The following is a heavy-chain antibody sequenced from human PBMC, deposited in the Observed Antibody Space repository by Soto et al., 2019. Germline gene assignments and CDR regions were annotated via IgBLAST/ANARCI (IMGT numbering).Heavy chain of an antibody. CDR1: GGSFSGYY. D-gene: IGHD2-21*01. J-gene: IGHJ6*03. CDR3: ARGGISRWAYFYYMDV. CDR2: INHRGST. Sequence: PSETLSLTCAVYGGSFSGYYWSWIRQPPGKGLEWIGEINHRGSTNYNPSLKSRVTISVDTSKNQFSLTLSSVTAADTAAYYCARGGISRWAYFYYMDVWDRGTTVTVSS. V-gene: IGHV4-34*01.